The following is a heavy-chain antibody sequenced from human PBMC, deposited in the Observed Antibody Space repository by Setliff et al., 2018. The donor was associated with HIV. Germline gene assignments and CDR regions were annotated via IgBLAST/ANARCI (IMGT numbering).Heavy chain of an antibody. Sequence: GGSLRLSCAASGFTFSNYVMTWVRQAPGKGLEWVSAISGLSNVRNYADSVKGRFTIPRDNSKNTLFLQVSSLRADDTAVYYCAKGYNADWYFFDYWGQGTLVTVSS. CDR1: GFTFSNYV. J-gene: IGHJ4*02. D-gene: IGHD1-20*01. V-gene: IGHV3-23*01. CDR3: AKGYNADWYFFDY. CDR2: ISGLSNVR.